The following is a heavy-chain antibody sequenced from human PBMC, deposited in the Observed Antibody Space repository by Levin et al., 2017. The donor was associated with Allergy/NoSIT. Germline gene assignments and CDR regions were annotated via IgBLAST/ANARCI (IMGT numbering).Heavy chain of an antibody. D-gene: IGHD4-17*01. CDR1: GFTFSSYG. J-gene: IGHJ3*02. V-gene: IGHV3-33*01. CDR2: IWYDGSNK. Sequence: GESLKISCAASGFTFSSYGMHWVRQAPGKGLEWVAVIWYDGSNKYYADSVKGRFTISRDNSKNTLYLQMNSLRAEDTAVYYCARGETTVTTGTHAFDIWGQGTMVTVSS. CDR3: ARGETTVTTGTHAFDI.